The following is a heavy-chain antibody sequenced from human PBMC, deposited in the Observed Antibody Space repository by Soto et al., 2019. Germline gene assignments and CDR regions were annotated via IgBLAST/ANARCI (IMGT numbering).Heavy chain of an antibody. CDR2: MNPNSGNT. CDR3: ARGGGLGSYYHPYCMDV. D-gene: IGHD3-10*01. V-gene: IGHV1-8*01. Sequence: GASVKVSCKASGYTFTSYDINWVRQATGQGLEWMGWMNPNSGNTGYAQKFQGRVTMTRNTSISTAHMELSSLRSEDTAVYYCARGGGLGSYYHPYCMDVSCQAITVTVSS. CDR1: GYTFTSYD. J-gene: IGHJ6*02.